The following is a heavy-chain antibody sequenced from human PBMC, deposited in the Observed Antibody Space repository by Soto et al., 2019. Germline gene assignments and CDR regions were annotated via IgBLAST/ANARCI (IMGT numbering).Heavy chain of an antibody. V-gene: IGHV4-4*02. CDR1: GASVSSSHW. CDR3: ARVRPPPRTRPVAVFYYLDY. J-gene: IGHJ4*02. Sequence: QVHLQESGPGLVKPSGTLSLTCGVSGASVSSSHWWTWVRQPPGKVLEWIGEIYHVDFTSYNPSLKSRVIMSMVQSRNQFSLMMSSVTAAVAAVYYCARVRPPPRTRPVAVFYYLDYWGQGSLVTVSS. D-gene: IGHD2-2*01. CDR2: IYHVDFT.